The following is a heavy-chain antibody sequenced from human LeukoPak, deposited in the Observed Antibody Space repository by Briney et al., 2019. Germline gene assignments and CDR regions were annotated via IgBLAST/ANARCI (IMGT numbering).Heavy chain of an antibody. V-gene: IGHV3-23*01. J-gene: IGHJ4*02. CDR3: ARDAGYGSGSYIDY. D-gene: IGHD3-10*01. CDR2: ISGSGIVT. Sequence: GGSLRLSCAISGFTFAKFAMSWVRQAPGKGLEWVSTISGSGIVTYYADSVKGRFTISRDNSKNTLYLQMNSLRAEDTAVYYCARDAGYGSGSYIDYWGQGTLVTVSS. CDR1: GFTFAKFA.